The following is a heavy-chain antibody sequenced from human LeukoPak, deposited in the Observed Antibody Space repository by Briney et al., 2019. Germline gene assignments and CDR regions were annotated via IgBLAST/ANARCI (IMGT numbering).Heavy chain of an antibody. Sequence: SETLSLTCTVSGVSMNYYFWNWLRHPAGEALQWLGRIHSSGTTNYNTSLKSPVTMSIDMSKNQFSLRLTSVTAADTAVYYCARVPPDYNDLHDALDLWGQGTVVTVSS. D-gene: IGHD4-17*01. CDR3: ARVPPDYNDLHDALDL. V-gene: IGHV4-4*07. CDR2: IHSSGTT. CDR1: GVSMNYYF. J-gene: IGHJ3*01.